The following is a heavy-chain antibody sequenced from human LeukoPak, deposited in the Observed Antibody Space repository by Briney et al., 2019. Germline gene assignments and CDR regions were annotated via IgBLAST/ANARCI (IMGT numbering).Heavy chain of an antibody. CDR2: IYTSGST. Sequence: SETLSLTCAVSGGSISSGSYYWSWIRQPAGKGLEWIGRIYTSGSTNYNPSLKSRVTFGFDTSKNQFSLTLKSVTAADTAVYYCARDDLDNGGDSGFDYWGQGILVTVSA. D-gene: IGHD4-23*01. J-gene: IGHJ4*02. V-gene: IGHV4-61*02. CDR3: ARDDLDNGGDSGFDY. CDR1: GGSISSGSYY.